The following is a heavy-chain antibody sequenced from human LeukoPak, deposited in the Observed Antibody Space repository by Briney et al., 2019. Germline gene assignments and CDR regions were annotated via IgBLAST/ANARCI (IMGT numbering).Heavy chain of an antibody. CDR3: AREGVVGTGLDL. CDR2: INPSGGT. CDR1: GYTFSIYN. J-gene: IGHJ5*02. V-gene: IGHV1-46*01. D-gene: IGHD1-1*01. Sequence: ASVKVSCEASGYTFSIYNMHWVRQAPGQGLEWMGIINPSGGTSYSQKLQGRITLTRDTTTLYMELSSLRSEDTAVYSCAREGVVGTGLDLWGQGTLVTVSS.